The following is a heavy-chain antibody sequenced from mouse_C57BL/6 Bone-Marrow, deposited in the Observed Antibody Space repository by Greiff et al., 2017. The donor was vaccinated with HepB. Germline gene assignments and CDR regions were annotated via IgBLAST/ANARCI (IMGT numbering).Heavy chain of an antibody. Sequence: EVQRVESEGGLVQPGRSMKLSCTASGFTFSDYYMAWVRQVPEKGLEWVANINYDGSSTYYLDSLKSRFIISRDNAKNILYLQMSSLKSEDTATYYCAREVLRYYFDYWGQGTTLTVSS. CDR1: GFTFSDYY. CDR3: AREVLRYYFDY. J-gene: IGHJ2*01. CDR2: INYDGSST. D-gene: IGHD1-1*01. V-gene: IGHV5-16*01.